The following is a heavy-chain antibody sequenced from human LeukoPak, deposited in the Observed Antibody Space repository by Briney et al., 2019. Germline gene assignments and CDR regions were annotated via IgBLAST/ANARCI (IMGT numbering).Heavy chain of an antibody. D-gene: IGHD3-22*01. Sequence: ASVKVSCKASGYTFTSYGISWVRQAPGQGLEWMGWMNPNSGNTGYAQKFQGRVTITRNTSISTAYMELSSLRSEDTAVYYCARGEGYYDSSGSDYWGQGALVTVSS. CDR3: ARGEGYYDSSGSDY. CDR2: MNPNSGNT. CDR1: GYTFTSYG. V-gene: IGHV1-8*03. J-gene: IGHJ4*02.